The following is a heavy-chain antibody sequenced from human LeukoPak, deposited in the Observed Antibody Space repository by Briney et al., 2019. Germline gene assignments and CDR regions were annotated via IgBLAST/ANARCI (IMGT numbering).Heavy chain of an antibody. Sequence: SETLSLTCTVSGYSISSGYYWGWIRQPPGKGLEWIGYIDNSGSTKYNPSLQSRITMSRDTSKKQFSLKLTSVTAADTAMYYCASGAGWLIDYWGQGTLVSVSS. J-gene: IGHJ4*02. D-gene: IGHD6-19*01. CDR3: ASGAGWLIDY. V-gene: IGHV4-38-2*02. CDR1: GYSISSGYY. CDR2: IDNSGST.